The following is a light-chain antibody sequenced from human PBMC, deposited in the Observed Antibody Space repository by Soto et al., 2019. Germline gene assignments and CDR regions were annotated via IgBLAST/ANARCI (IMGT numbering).Light chain of an antibody. CDR1: SSDVGGYNY. CDR3: CSFTSTSTVYV. J-gene: IGLJ1*01. Sequence: QSVLTQPRSVSGSPGQSVTISCTGTSSDVGGYNYVSWYQQHPGKAPKLMIYDVSKRPSGVPDRFSGSKSGNTASLTISGLQAEDEADYYCCSFTSTSTVYVFGTGTKLTVL. CDR2: DVS. V-gene: IGLV2-11*01.